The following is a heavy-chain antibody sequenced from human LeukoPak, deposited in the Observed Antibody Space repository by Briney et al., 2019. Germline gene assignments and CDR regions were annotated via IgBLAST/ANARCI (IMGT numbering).Heavy chain of an antibody. D-gene: IGHD1-26*01. Sequence: GDSVKVSCKASGYIFAGYYMQWVRQAPGQGLEWMGIINPDGGSTSYARKFQGRVTMTRETSTSTVYMELSSLRSEDTAVYYCVRPPSGKDKRHDVLDVWGQGTVVTVPS. CDR1: GYIFAGYY. V-gene: IGHV1-46*01. J-gene: IGHJ3*01. CDR3: VRPPSGKDKRHDVLDV. CDR2: INPDGGST.